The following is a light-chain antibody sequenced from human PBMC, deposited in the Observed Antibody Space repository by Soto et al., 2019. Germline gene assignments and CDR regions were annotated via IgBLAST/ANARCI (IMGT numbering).Light chain of an antibody. CDR1: QSISSW. Sequence: DIQMTQSPSTLSASVGDRVSITSRASQSISSWLAGYQQKPVKEPKLLIYDAPSLESGVPSRFSGSGSGTEFTLTISIQQPDDFATYYCQQYNSYPWTFGQGTKVEIK. CDR2: DAP. J-gene: IGKJ1*01. CDR3: QQYNSYPWT. V-gene: IGKV1-5*01.